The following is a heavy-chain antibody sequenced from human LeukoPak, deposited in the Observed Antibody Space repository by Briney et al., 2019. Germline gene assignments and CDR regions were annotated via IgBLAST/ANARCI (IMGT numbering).Heavy chain of an antibody. Sequence: PGGSLRLSCAVSGFNFSNYWMSWVREAPGKGLEWVANIDQAGSKQNYVDSVKGRFSICRDNAKTSVYLQMNSLKVEDTAFYYCARSKAGGYWGQGTLVTVSS. CDR1: GFNFSNYW. V-gene: IGHV3-7*01. CDR3: ARSKAGGY. J-gene: IGHJ4*02. D-gene: IGHD3-10*01. CDR2: IDQAGSKQ.